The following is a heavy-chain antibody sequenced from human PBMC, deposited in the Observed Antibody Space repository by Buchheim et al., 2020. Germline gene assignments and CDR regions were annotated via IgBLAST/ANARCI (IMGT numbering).Heavy chain of an antibody. CDR2: IYHSGST. J-gene: IGHJ6*02. D-gene: IGHD6-6*01. CDR1: GGSISSSNW. V-gene: IGHV4-4*02. Sequence: QVQLQESGPGLVKPSGTLSLTCAVSGGSISSSNWWSWVRQPPGKGLEWIGEIYHSGSTNYNQSLKSRVTISVDKSKKQLPPKLSSVTAADTAVYYCARVGSSSGPDYYYGMDVWGQGTT. CDR3: ARVGSSSGPDYYYGMDV.